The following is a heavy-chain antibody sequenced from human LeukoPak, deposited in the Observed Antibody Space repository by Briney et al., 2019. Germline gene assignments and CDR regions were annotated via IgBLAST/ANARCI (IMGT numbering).Heavy chain of an antibody. CDR3: ARLRQLARFSDY. Sequence: GESLKISCQGSGYSFSTYWITWVRQMPGKGLEWMGIIYPGDSDTRYSPSFQGQVTISADKSISTAYLQWSSLKASDTAMYYCARLRQLARFSDYWGQGTLVTVSS. CDR1: GYSFSTYW. CDR2: IYPGDSDT. V-gene: IGHV5-51*01. D-gene: IGHD6-13*01. J-gene: IGHJ4*02.